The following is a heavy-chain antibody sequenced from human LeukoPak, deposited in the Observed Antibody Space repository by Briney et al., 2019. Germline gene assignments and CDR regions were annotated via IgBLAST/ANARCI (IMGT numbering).Heavy chain of an antibody. V-gene: IGHV4-34*01. D-gene: IGHD2-2*02. CDR1: GGSFSGYC. CDR3: ARGGFLGYCSSTSCYMNAFDI. CDR2: ITHSGST. Sequence: TSETLSLTCAVYGGSFSGYCWSWIRQPPGKGLEWIGEITHSGSTNYNPSLKSRVTISVDTSKNQFSLKLSSVTAADTAVYYCARGGFLGYCSSTSCYMNAFDIWGQGTMVTVSS. J-gene: IGHJ3*02.